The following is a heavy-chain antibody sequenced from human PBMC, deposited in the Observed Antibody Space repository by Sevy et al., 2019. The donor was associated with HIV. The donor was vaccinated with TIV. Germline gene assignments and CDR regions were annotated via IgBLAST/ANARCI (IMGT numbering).Heavy chain of an antibody. V-gene: IGHV3-64*01. D-gene: IGHD2-2*01. CDR3: AGQGGASSYDY. J-gene: IGHJ4*02. CDR1: GFTFSSYS. CDR2: ISGNGGKT. Sequence: GGSLRLSCAASGFTFSSYSIHWVRQAPGKGPEYISAISGNGGKTYYASSVKGRFTISRDNSKNTLWLQMDSLRAEDRAVFYCAGQGGASSYDYWGQGTLVTVSS.